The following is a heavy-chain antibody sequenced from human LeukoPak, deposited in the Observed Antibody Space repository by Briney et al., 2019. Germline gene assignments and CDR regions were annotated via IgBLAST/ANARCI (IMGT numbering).Heavy chain of an antibody. J-gene: IGHJ5*02. CDR1: GGSISSSSYY. V-gene: IGHV4-39*07. CDR3: ARAPRGVRGYHWFDP. D-gene: IGHD3-10*01. CDR2: IYTSGST. Sequence: PSETLSLTCTVSGGSISSSSYYWGWIRQPPGKGLEWIGRIYTSGSTNYNPSLKSRVTMSVDTSKNQFSLKLSSVTAADTAVYYCARAPRGVRGYHWFDPWGQGTLVTVSS.